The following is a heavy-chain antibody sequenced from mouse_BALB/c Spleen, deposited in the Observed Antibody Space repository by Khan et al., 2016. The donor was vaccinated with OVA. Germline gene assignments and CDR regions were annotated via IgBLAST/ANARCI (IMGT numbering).Heavy chain of an antibody. Sequence: QVQLQQSGPGLVQPSQSLSITYTVSGFSLSSYGVHWVRQSTGKGLEWLGVIWSGGSTDFNAVFISRLSIRKDNYKSQVFFKMNSLQSNDSGIYYCARGGLPFAYWGQGTLVTVSA. CDR3: ARGGLPFAY. V-gene: IGHV2-2*02. CDR1: GFSLSSYG. J-gene: IGHJ3*01. CDR2: IWSGGST. D-gene: IGHD2-13*01.